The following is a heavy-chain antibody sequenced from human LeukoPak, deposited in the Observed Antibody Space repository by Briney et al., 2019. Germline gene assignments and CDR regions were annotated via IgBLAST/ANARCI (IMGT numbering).Heavy chain of an antibody. CDR2: INSSSENK. J-gene: IGHJ4*02. CDR3: ARTYCDSTTCYRIHFDY. D-gene: IGHD2-2*01. Sequence: PGGSLRLSCAASGFTFSRYSMNWVRQAPGKGLEWVSSINSSSENKYYADSVKGRFTISRDNAKNSLFLQMNSLRAEDTAIYYCARTYCDSTTCYRIHFDYWGQGTLVTVSS. V-gene: IGHV3-21*01. CDR1: GFTFSRYS.